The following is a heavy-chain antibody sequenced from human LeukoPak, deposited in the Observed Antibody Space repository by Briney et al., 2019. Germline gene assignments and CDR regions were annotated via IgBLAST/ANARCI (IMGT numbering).Heavy chain of an antibody. J-gene: IGHJ3*02. CDR3: ARDGVEMTTISAFDI. D-gene: IGHD5-24*01. CDR2: ISSSSSYI. Sequence: GGSLRLSCAASGFTFSSYSLNWVRQAPGKGLEWVSFISSSSSYIYFADSVKGRFTISRDNAKNSLYLQMNSLRAEDTAVYYCARDGVEMTTISAFDIWGQGTMVTVSS. CDR1: GFTFSSYS. V-gene: IGHV3-21*01.